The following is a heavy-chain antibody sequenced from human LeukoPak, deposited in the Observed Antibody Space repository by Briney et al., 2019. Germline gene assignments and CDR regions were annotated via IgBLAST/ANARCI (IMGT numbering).Heavy chain of an antibody. D-gene: IGHD3-22*01. CDR1: GFTFSSYA. CDR3: AKDFDSSGSLFDY. Sequence: GGSLRLSCAASGFTFSSYAMSWVRQAPGKGLEWVSAISGSGGSTYYADSVKGRFTISRDNSKNTLYLQMNSLRAEDTAVYYCAKDFDSSGSLFDYWGQRTLVTVSS. V-gene: IGHV3-23*01. CDR2: ISGSGGST. J-gene: IGHJ4*02.